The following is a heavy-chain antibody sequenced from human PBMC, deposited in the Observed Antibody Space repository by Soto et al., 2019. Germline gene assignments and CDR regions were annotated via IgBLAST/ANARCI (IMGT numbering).Heavy chain of an antibody. J-gene: IGHJ5*02. V-gene: IGHV4-61*01. CDR1: GGSVSSDSYY. D-gene: IGHD2-21*02. CDR2: IYYSGST. Sequence: QVQLQESGPGLVKPSETLSLTCTVSGGSVSSDSYYWSWIRQPPGKGLEWIGYIYYSGSTKYNPSRKSRGTISVDTAKNQFSLKRSSVTAADTAVYYCARDHGWGVVTPKWDNWFDPWGQGTLVTVSS. CDR3: ARDHGWGVVTPKWDNWFDP.